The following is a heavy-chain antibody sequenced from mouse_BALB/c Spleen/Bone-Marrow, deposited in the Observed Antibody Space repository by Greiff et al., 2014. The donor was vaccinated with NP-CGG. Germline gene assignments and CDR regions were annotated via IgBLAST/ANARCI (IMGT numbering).Heavy chain of an antibody. CDR3: ARSGGAAMDY. J-gene: IGHJ4*01. CDR1: GYNFTSYY. Sequence: QVLLQQSGPELVKPGASVTISCKASGYNFTSYYIHWVKQRPGQGLEWIGWIYPGNVNTKYNEKFKGKATLTADKSSTTAYMQLSSLTSEDSAVYFCARSGGAAMDYWGQGTSVTVSS. CDR2: IYPGNVNT. D-gene: IGHD3-1*01. V-gene: IGHV1S56*01.